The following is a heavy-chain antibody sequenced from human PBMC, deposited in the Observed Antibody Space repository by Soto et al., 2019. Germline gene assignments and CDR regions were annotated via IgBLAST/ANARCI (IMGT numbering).Heavy chain of an antibody. D-gene: IGHD3-3*01. J-gene: IGHJ6*03. CDR2: ISGSGGST. Sequence: GGSLRLSCASSGFTFSSYAMSLVRQAPGKGLEWVSAISGSGGSTYYADSVKGRFTISRDNSKNTLYLQMNSLRAEDTAVYYCAKPQAEGVLEWLRLYYMDVWGKGTTVTVSS. CDR1: GFTFSSYA. V-gene: IGHV3-23*01. CDR3: AKPQAEGVLEWLRLYYMDV.